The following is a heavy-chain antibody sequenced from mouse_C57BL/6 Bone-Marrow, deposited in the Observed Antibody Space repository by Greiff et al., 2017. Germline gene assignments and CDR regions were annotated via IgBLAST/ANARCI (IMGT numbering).Heavy chain of an antibody. V-gene: IGHV1-67*01. CDR2: ISTYYGDA. D-gene: IGHD1-1*01. CDR3: APCITTVVATDY. Sequence: VQLQQSGPELVRPGVSVKISCKGSGYTFTDYAMHWVNQSHAKSLEWIGVISTYYGDASYNQKFKDKATITVDKSSSTAYMELARLTSEESAGYYSAPCITTVVATDYWGQGTTLTVSS. CDR1: GYTFTDYA. J-gene: IGHJ2*01.